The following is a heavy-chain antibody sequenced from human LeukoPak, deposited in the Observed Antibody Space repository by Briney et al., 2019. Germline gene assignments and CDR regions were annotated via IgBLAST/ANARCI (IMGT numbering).Heavy chain of an antibody. V-gene: IGHV3-23*01. CDR1: GFTFSSYA. Sequence: GGSLRLSCAASGFTFSSYAMSWVRQAPGKGLEWVSVISDSGGYTYYADSVKGRFTISRDNAKNSLYLQMNTLRAEDTAVYYCARPYYDRSGFYCAFDIWGQGTMVTVSS. J-gene: IGHJ3*02. CDR2: ISDSGGYT. CDR3: ARPYYDRSGFYCAFDI. D-gene: IGHD3-22*01.